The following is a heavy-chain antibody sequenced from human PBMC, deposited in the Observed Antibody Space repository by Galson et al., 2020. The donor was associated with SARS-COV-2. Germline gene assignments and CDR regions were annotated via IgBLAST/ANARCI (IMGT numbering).Heavy chain of an antibody. J-gene: IGHJ6*03. V-gene: IGHV1-2*06. Sequence: ASVKVSCKASGYTFTGYYMHWVRQAPGQGLEWMGRINPNSGGTNHAQQFQGRVTMTRDTSISPAYMEPSRLRSDDTAVYYCARGGDLPLYYYMGVWGKGTTVTISS. CDR2: INPNSGGT. CDR3: ARGGDLPLYYYMGV. CDR1: GYTFTGYY. D-gene: IGHD3-10*01.